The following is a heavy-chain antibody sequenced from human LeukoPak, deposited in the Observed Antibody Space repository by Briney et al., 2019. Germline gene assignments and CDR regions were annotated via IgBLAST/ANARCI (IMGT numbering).Heavy chain of an antibody. J-gene: IGHJ4*02. D-gene: IGHD3-10*01. Sequence: PSETLSLTCTVSGDSISRDYWQWIRQSPGKGLEWIEYIYNSGSNNYNPSLKSRVTISIDTSKNQFSLKLTSLTAADTAVYYCATRGYWGQATLVTVSS. CDR3: ATRGY. V-gene: IGHV4-59*08. CDR2: IYNSGSN. CDR1: GDSISRDY.